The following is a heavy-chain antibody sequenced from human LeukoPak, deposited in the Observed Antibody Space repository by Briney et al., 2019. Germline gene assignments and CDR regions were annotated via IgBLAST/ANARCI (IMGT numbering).Heavy chain of an antibody. V-gene: IGHV3-7*01. CDR2: IKQDGSET. CDR1: GFTFSGYT. D-gene: IGHD6-19*01. J-gene: IGHJ4*02. CDR3: ARQRGSGCLDY. Sequence: GGSLRLSCAASGFTFSGYTFSTYAMSWVRQAPGKGLEWVANIKQDGSETYYVDSVKGRFTISRDNAKNSLSLQMNSLRAEDTAVYYCARQRGSGCLDYWGQGTLVTVSS.